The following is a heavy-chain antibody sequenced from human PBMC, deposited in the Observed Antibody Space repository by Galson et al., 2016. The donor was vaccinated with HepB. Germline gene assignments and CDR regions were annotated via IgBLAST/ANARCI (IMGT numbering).Heavy chain of an antibody. V-gene: IGHV3-23*01. Sequence: SLRLSCAASGFTFSNYPMSWVRQAPGKGLEWVSSISGGGDSTYYADSLKGRFTVSRDNSKNMLFLQMNSLRVEDTAVYYCAKDLLRWSFDYWGQGTLVTVSS. D-gene: IGHD4-23*01. CDR3: AKDLLRWSFDY. J-gene: IGHJ4*02. CDR1: GFTFSNYP. CDR2: ISGGGDST.